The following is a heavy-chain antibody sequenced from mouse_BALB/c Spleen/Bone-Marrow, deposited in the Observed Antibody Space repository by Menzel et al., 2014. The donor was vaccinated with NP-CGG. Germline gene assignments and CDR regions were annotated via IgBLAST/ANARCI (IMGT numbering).Heavy chain of an antibody. CDR2: ILPGSGST. Sequence: QVHVKQSGAELMKPGASVKISCKATGYTFSSYWIEWVNQRPGHGLEWIGEILPGSGSTNYNEKFRGKATFTTDKSSTTAYMQLSSRTSEESAVYYCGRGGGKGNWYFDVWGAGTTVTVSS. J-gene: IGHJ1*01. D-gene: IGHD1-1*02. CDR3: GRGGGKGNWYFDV. V-gene: IGHV1-9*01. CDR1: GYTFSSYW.